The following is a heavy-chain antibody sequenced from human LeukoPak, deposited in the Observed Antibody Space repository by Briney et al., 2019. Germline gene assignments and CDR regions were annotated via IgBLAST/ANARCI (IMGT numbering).Heavy chain of an antibody. CDR2: IHFSGST. CDR3: ARRSPTPYFDY. Sequence: PSETLSLTCNVSGGSISSSSFYWGWIRQPPGKGLEWIGSIHFSGSTNYNPSLKSRVTIFVDTSKNQFFLKLSSVTAADTAVYYCARRSPTPYFDYWGQGTLVTVSS. J-gene: IGHJ4*02. CDR1: GGSISSSSFY. V-gene: IGHV4-39*01.